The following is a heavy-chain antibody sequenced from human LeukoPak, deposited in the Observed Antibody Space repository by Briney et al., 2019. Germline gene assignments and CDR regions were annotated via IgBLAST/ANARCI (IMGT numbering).Heavy chain of an antibody. V-gene: IGHV1-69*13. D-gene: IGHD2-8*01. CDR2: IIPIFGTA. J-gene: IGHJ4*02. Sequence: ASVKVSCKASGGTFSSYAISWVRQAPGQGLEWMGGIIPIFGTANYAQKFQGRVTITADESTSTAYMELSSLRDEDTAVYYCARDLGYCTNGVCHTRFDYWGQGTLVAVSS. CDR1: GGTFSSYA. CDR3: ARDLGYCTNGVCHTRFDY.